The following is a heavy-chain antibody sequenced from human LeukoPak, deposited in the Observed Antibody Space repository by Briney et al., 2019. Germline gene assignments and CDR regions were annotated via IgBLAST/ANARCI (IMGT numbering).Heavy chain of an antibody. D-gene: IGHD6-19*01. CDR3: ARAQPYSSGWYDAFDI. CDR2: INHSGST. V-gene: IGHV4-34*01. J-gene: IGHJ3*02. CDR1: GGSFSGYY. Sequence: SETLSLTCAVYGGSFSGYYWSWIRQPPGKGLEWIREINHSGSTNYNPSLKSRVTISVDTSKNQFSLKLSSVTAADTAVYYCARAQPYSSGWYDAFDIWGQGTMVTVSP.